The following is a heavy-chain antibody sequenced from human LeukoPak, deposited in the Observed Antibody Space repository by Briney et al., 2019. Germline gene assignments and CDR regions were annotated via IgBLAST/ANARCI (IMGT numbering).Heavy chain of an antibody. CDR2: ISGSAGST. Sequence: GGSLGLSCAASGFIFSTYAMSWVRQAPGKGLEWVSTISGSAGSTNYADSVRGRFTISRDNSKNTLYLQMNSLRAEDTAVYYCAKDASSWRGYYDYWGQGTLVTVSS. CDR1: GFIFSTYA. D-gene: IGHD6-13*01. V-gene: IGHV3-23*01. J-gene: IGHJ4*02. CDR3: AKDASSWRGYYDY.